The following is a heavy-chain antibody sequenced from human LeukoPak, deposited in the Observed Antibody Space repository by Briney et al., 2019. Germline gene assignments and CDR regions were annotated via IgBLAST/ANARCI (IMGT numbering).Heavy chain of an antibody. CDR1: GYTFTSYG. CDR2: ISAYNGNT. J-gene: IGHJ6*03. D-gene: IGHD2-2*01. CDR3: ARGQTAANYYYYYYMDV. Sequence: VASVKVSCKASGYTFTSYGISWARQAPGQGLEWMGWISAYNGNTNYAQKLQGRVTMTTDTSTSTAYMELRSLRSDDTAVYYCARGQTAANYYYYYYMDVWGKGTTVTVSS. V-gene: IGHV1-18*01.